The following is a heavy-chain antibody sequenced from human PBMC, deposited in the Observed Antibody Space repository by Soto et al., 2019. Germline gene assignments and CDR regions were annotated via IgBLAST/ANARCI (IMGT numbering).Heavy chain of an antibody. CDR3: AKDIGEAATPSWMNS. D-gene: IGHD2-15*01. CDR2: LSGSGGST. Sequence: EVQLLESGGGLVQPGGSLRLSCAASGFTFSSYAMTWVRQAPGKGLEWVSVLSGSGGSTYYADSVKGRFTISRDNSKNALYLQMNSLRAGDTAVYYCAKDIGEAATPSWMNSWGQGTLVTVSS. CDR1: GFTFSSYA. J-gene: IGHJ4*02. V-gene: IGHV3-23*01.